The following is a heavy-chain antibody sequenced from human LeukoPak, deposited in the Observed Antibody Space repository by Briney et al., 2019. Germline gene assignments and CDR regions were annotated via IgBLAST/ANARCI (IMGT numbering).Heavy chain of an antibody. J-gene: IGHJ4*02. CDR3: AGRGGPPRYFDY. V-gene: IGHV3-48*03. CDR2: ISNSGITI. CDR1: GFTFSSYE. Sequence: GGSLRLSCAASGFTFSSYEMTWVRQAPGRGLEWVSFISNSGITIYYADSVKGRFTISRDNAKNSLYLQMNSLRAEDTAVYYCAGRGGPPRYFDYRGQGTLVTVSS.